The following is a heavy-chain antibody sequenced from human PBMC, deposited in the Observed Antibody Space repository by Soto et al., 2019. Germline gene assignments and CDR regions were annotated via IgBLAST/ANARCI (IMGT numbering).Heavy chain of an antibody. Sequence: SETLSLTCTVSGGSISSYYWSWIRQPPGKGLEWIGYIYYSGSTNYNPSLKSRVTISVDTSKNQFSLKLSSVTAADTAVHYCARDRPYSSGWYWDYWGQGTLVTVSS. D-gene: IGHD6-19*01. CDR3: ARDRPYSSGWYWDY. CDR2: IYYSGST. J-gene: IGHJ4*02. CDR1: GGSISSYY. V-gene: IGHV4-59*01.